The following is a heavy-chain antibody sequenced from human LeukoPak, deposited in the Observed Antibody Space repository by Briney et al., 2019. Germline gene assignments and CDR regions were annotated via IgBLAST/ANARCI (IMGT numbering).Heavy chain of an antibody. CDR3: AKHTAHNPH. Sequence: LAGGSLTLSCAASGFTFHDFAMHWVRQAPGKGLEWVSVITDDGQTTYYADSVKGRFATSRDNSKNSLYLQMSGLRTEDTALYYCAKHTAHNPHWGQGTLVTVSS. V-gene: IGHV3-43*02. D-gene: IGHD1-14*01. CDR2: ITDDGQTT. J-gene: IGHJ4*02. CDR1: GFTFHDFA.